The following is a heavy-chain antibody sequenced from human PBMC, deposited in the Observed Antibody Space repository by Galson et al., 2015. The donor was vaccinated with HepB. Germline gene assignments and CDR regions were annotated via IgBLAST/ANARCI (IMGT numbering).Heavy chain of an antibody. CDR2: IDPSDSYT. CDR3: ARHQRGIDWYFDL. Sequence: QSGAEVKKPGESLKISCKGSGYSFTSYWIGWVRQMPGKGLEWMGRIDPSDSYTDNSPSFQGHVTISADKSINTAYLQWSSLKASDTAMYYCARHQRGIDWYFDLWGRGTLVTVSS. D-gene: IGHD3-10*01. J-gene: IGHJ2*01. V-gene: IGHV5-10-1*01. CDR1: GYSFTSYW.